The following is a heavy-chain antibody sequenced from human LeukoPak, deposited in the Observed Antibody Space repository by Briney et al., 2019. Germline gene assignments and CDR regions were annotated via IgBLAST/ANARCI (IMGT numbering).Heavy chain of an antibody. CDR2: MNPNSGNT. D-gene: IGHD3-22*01. CDR3: ARASYIDSSGYPRRAFDI. V-gene: IGHV1-8*03. J-gene: IGHJ3*02. CDR1: GYTFTSYD. Sequence: ASVKVSCKASGYTFTSYDINWVRQATGQGLEWMGWMNPNSGNTGYAQKFQGRVTITRNTSISTAYMELSSLRSEDTAVYYCARASYIDSSGYPRRAFDIWGQGTMVTVSS.